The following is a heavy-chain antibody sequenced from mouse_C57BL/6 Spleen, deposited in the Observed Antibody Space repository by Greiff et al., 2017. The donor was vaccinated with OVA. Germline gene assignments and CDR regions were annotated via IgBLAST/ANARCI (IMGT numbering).Heavy chain of an antibody. CDR2: ISNLAYSI. Sequence: VQLKESGGGLVQPGGSLKLSCAASGFTFSDYGMAWVRQAPRKGPEWVAFISNLAYSIYYADTVTGRFTISRENAKNTLYLEMSSLRSEDTAMYYCARDDYDGYWYFDVWGTGTTVTVSS. J-gene: IGHJ1*03. CDR1: GFTFSDYG. D-gene: IGHD2-4*01. V-gene: IGHV5-15*01. CDR3: ARDDYDGYWYFDV.